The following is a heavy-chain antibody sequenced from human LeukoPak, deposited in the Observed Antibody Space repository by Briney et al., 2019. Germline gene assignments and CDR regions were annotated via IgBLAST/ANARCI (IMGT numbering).Heavy chain of an antibody. CDR1: GYTFTSYG. J-gene: IGHJ5*02. CDR3: ARSGGGNWFET. V-gene: IGHV1-18*01. Sequence: EASVKVSCKAFGYTFTSYGITWVRQAPGQGLEWMGWISGYNGDTNYAQRLQGRVTMTTDTSTNTAYMELRSLRSDDTAVYYCARSGGGNWFETWGQGTLVTVSS. CDR2: ISGYNGDT. D-gene: IGHD4-23*01.